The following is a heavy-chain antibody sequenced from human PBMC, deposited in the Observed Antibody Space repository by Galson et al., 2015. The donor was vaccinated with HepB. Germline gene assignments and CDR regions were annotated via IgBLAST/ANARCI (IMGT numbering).Heavy chain of an antibody. CDR3: ARTPRGYSGYVDY. V-gene: IGHV3-48*04. J-gene: IGHJ4*02. D-gene: IGHD5-12*01. CDR1: GFTFSSYS. CDR2: ISSSSSTI. Sequence: SLRLSCAASGFTFSSYSMNWVRQAPGKGLEWVSYISSSSSTIYYADSVKGRFTISRDNAKNSLYLQMNSLRAEDTAVYYCARTPRGYSGYVDYWGQGTLVTVSS.